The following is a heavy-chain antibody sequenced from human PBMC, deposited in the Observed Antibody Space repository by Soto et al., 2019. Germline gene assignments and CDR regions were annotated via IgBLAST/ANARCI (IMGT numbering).Heavy chain of an antibody. CDR1: GFTFSTYS. Sequence: GGSLRLSCVGSGFTFSTYSINWVRQAPGKGLEWVSSISSRSDIYYADSVKGRFTISRDNAENSVSLQMNSLRAEDTAVYYCAREYTAWPLAYGLDVWGQGTTVTVSS. V-gene: IGHV3-21*01. CDR3: AREYTAWPLAYGLDV. CDR2: ISSRSDI. J-gene: IGHJ6*02. D-gene: IGHD2-2*02.